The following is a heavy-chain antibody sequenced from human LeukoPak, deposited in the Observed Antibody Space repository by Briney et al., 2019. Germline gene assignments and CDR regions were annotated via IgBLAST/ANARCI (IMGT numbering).Heavy chain of an antibody. CDR2: ITSDRGST. CDR1: GFTFSSYP. D-gene: IGHD3-22*01. Sequence: GGSLRLSCAASGFTFSSYPMHWVRQAPGKRLEYVSAITSDRGSTYYANSVKGRFTISRDNSRNTLYLQMDSLRVEDMAVYYCARDSYYYDRWGQGTLVTVS. V-gene: IGHV3-64*01. J-gene: IGHJ4*02. CDR3: ARDSYYYDR.